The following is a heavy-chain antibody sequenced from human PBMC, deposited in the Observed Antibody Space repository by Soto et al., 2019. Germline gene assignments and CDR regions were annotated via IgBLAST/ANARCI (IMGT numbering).Heavy chain of an antibody. CDR3: ARRRSSPYYYGMDV. V-gene: IGHV5-10-1*01. CDR1: GYSFTSYW. Sequence: XESLKLSCKCSGYSFTSYWISLVLQMPGKGLEWMGRIDPSDSYTNYSPSFQGHVTISADKSISTAYLQWSSLKASDTAMYYCARRRSSPYYYGMDVWGQGTTVTVS. CDR2: IDPSDSYT. J-gene: IGHJ6*02.